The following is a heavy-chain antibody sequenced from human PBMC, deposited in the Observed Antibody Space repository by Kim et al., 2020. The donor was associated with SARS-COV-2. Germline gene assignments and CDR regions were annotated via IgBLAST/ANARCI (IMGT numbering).Heavy chain of an antibody. V-gene: IGHV1-46*01. CDR2: INPSGGST. CDR3: ARDSRQDTYFDLYYYGMDV. Sequence: ASVKVSCKASGYTFTSYYMHWVRQAPGQGLEWMGIINPSGGSTSYAQKFQGRVTMTRDTSTSTVYMELSSLRSEDTAVYYCARDSRQDTYFDLYYYGMDVWGQGTTVTVSS. CDR1: GYTFTSYY. D-gene: IGHD3-9*01. J-gene: IGHJ6*02.